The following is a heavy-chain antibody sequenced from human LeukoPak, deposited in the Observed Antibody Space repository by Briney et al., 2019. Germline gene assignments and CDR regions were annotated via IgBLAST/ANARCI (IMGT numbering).Heavy chain of an antibody. CDR3: ARDSVTMVRGVIIPSPMDV. J-gene: IGHJ6*02. V-gene: IGHV4-31*03. D-gene: IGHD3-10*01. CDR1: GGSISSGRYY. Sequence: PSETLSLTCTVSGGSISSGRYYWSWIRQHPGKGLEWIGYIYYSGSTYYNPSLKSRVTISVDTSKNQFSLKLSSVTAADTAVYYCARDSVTMVRGVIIPSPMDVWGQGTTVTVSS. CDR2: IYYSGST.